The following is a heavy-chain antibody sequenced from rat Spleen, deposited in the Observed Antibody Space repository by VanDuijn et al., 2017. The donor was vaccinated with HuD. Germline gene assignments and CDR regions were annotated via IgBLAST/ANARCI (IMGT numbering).Heavy chain of an antibody. CDR2: ISYEGSST. Sequence: EVQLVESGGGLVQPGRSMRLSCAASGFTFNDYYMAWVRQAPEKGLEWVATISYEGSSTYYGDSVKGRFTISRDNAKNTQYLQMDSLRSEDTATYYCARMTYGYFDYWGQGVMVTVSS. D-gene: IGHD1-11*01. J-gene: IGHJ2*01. CDR1: GFTFNDYY. V-gene: IGHV5-22*01. CDR3: ARMTYGYFDY.